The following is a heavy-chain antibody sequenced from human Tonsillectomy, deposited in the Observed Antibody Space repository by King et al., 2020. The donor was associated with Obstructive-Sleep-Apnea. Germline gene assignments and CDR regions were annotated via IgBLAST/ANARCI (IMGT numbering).Heavy chain of an antibody. CDR1: GGSISSSNYY. J-gene: IGHJ4*02. V-gene: IGHV4-39*07. CDR2: IYYSGST. Sequence: QLQESGPGLVKPSETLSLTCTVSGGSISSSNYYWGWIRQPPGKGLEWIGSIYYSGSTYYNPSLKSRVTISVDTSKNQFSLKRSSVTAADTAVYYCARAPAYYYDSSGYYTFDYWGQGTLVTVSS. CDR3: ARAPAYYYDSSGYYTFDY. D-gene: IGHD3-22*01.